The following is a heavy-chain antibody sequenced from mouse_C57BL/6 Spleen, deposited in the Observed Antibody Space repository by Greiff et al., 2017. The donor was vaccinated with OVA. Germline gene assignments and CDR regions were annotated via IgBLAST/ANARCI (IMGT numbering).Heavy chain of an antibody. CDR1: GYTFTSYW. CDR3: ARSTTGGYFDV. D-gene: IGHD1-1*01. Sequence: QVQLQQPGAELVKPGASVKMSCKASGYTFTSYWITWVKQRPGQGLEWIGDIYPGSGSTNYNEKFKSKATLTLDTSSSTAYMQLSSLTSEDSAVYYCARSTTGGYFDVWGTGTTVTVSS. J-gene: IGHJ1*03. V-gene: IGHV1-55*01. CDR2: IYPGSGST.